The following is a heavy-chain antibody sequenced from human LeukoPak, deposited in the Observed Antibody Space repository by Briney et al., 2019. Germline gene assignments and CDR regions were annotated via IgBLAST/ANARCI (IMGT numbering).Heavy chain of an antibody. CDR3: ARDLAWGGY. D-gene: IGHD7-27*01. CDR1: GFTFSIYT. J-gene: IGHJ4*02. V-gene: IGHV3-21*01. Sequence: PGGSLRLSCAASGFTFSIYTMSWVRQAPGKGLEWVSSITSSSSSMYSADSVKGRLTISRDNAKNSLYLQMNSLRAEDTAVYYCARDLAWGGYWGQGTLVTVSS. CDR2: ITSSSSSM.